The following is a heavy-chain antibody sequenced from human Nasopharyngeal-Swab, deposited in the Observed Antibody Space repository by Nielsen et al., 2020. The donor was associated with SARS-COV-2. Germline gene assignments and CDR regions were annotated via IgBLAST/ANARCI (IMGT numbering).Heavy chain of an antibody. Sequence: GGSLRLSCAASGFTFSNYWMSWVRQAPGKGLEWVANIEQDGSGEYYLDSVKGRFTISRDNTNNSLYLQMHSLRVEDTAVYYCVRDAEMATIINGPAEFDYWGQGSLVTVPS. J-gene: IGHJ4*02. V-gene: IGHV3-7*01. D-gene: IGHD5-24*01. CDR2: IEQDGSGE. CDR1: GFTFSNYW. CDR3: VRDAEMATIINGPAEFDY.